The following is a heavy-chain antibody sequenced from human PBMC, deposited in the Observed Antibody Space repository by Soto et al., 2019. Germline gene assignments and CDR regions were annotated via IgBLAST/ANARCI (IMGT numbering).Heavy chain of an antibody. V-gene: IGHV3-11*01. Sequence: PGGSLRLSCAASGFTFSGYYMSWIRQAPGKGLEWISYISSSGTTENYADSVKGRFTVSRDNAKNSLYLQVNSLRAEDTAVYYCARDRGAVVGQYFDYWGQGT. CDR2: ISSSGTTE. CDR1: GFTFSGYY. D-gene: IGHD6-19*01. CDR3: ARDRGAVVGQYFDY. J-gene: IGHJ4*02.